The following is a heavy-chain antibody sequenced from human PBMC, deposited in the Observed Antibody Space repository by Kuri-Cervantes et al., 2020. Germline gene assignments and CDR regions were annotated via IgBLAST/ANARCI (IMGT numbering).Heavy chain of an antibody. V-gene: IGHV3-30*07. CDR3: ARGGFWSITMVQGVIRY. CDR2: ISYDGSNK. CDR1: GFTFSSYT. J-gene: IGHJ4*02. Sequence: LSLTCAASGFTFSSYTMHWVRQAPGKGLEWVAVISYDGSNKYYADSVKGRFTISRDNSKNTLYLQMNSLRAEDTAVYYCARGGFWSITMVQGVIRYWGQGTLVTVSS. D-gene: IGHD3-10*01.